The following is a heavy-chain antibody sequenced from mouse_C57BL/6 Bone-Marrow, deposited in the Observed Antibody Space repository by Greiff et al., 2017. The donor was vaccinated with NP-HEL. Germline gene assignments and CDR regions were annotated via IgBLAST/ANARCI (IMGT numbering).Heavy chain of an antibody. CDR3: ARHGRRTWFAY. CDR1: GFTFSSYG. Sequence: EVQGVESGGDLVKPGGSLKLSCAASGFTFSSYGMSWVRQTPDKRLEWVATISSGGSYTYYPDSVKGRFTISRDNAKNTLYLQMSSLKSEDTAMYYCARHGRRTWFAYWGQGTLVTVSA. CDR2: ISSGGSYT. V-gene: IGHV5-6*01. J-gene: IGHJ3*01.